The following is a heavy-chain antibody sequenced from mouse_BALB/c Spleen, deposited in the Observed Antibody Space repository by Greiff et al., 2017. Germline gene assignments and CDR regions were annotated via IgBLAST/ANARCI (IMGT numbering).Heavy chain of an antibody. CDR1: GYNFTSYW. CDR2: IYPGSGST. J-gene: IGHJ2*01. D-gene: IGHD1-1*01. Sequence: VQLQQPGAELVKPGTSVKLSCKASGYNFTSYWINWVKLRPGQGLEWIGDIYPGSGSTNYNEKFKSKATLTVDTSSSTAYMQLSSLASEDSALYYCARRGLYPYYFDYWGQGTTLTVSS. CDR3: ARRGLYPYYFDY. V-gene: IGHV1-55*01.